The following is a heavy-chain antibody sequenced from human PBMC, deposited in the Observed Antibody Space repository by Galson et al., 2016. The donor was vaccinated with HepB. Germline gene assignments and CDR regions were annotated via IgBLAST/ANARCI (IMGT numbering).Heavy chain of an antibody. J-gene: IGHJ4*02. D-gene: IGHD3-9*01. V-gene: IGHV5-51*01. CDR3: ARPPYYDILTGSSSFDY. CDR1: GYTFSNYW. Sequence: QSGAEVKKPGESLRISCKGSGYTFSNYWIGWVRQLPGRGLEWMGIIYPGDSDTRYSPSFQGQVTISADKSITTAYLQWSSLKASDTAIYYCARPPYYDILTGSSSFDYWGQGTLVTGSS. CDR2: IYPGDSDT.